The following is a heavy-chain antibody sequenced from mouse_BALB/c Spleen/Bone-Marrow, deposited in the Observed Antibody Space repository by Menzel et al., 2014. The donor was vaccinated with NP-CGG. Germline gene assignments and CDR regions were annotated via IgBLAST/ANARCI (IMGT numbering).Heavy chain of an antibody. D-gene: IGHD2-4*01. Sequence: EMQVVESGGGLVQPGGSLRLSCATSGFTFTDYYMSWVRQPPGKALEWLGFIRNKANGYTTEYSASVKGRFTISRDNSQSILYLQMNTLRAEDSATYYCAREIINDYHWYFDVWGAGTTVTVSS. CDR3: AREIINDYHWYFDV. CDR1: GFTFTDYY. V-gene: IGHV7-3*02. CDR2: IRNKANGYTT. J-gene: IGHJ1*01.